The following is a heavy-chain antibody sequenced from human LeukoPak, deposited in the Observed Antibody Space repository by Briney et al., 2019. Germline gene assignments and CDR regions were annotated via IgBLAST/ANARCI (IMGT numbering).Heavy chain of an antibody. D-gene: IGHD4-23*01. CDR1: GFTFTTYA. CDR3: AEDGARYGGNSGRPHFDY. CDR2: ITSRGGST. Sequence: GGSLRLSCAASGFTFTTYAMSWVRQAPGRGLEWVSSITSRGGSTYYADSVKGRFTISRDNANNTLYLQMASLRDGDSAIYYGAEDGARYGGNSGRPHFDYRGQGTLVTVS. V-gene: IGHV3-23*01. J-gene: IGHJ4*02.